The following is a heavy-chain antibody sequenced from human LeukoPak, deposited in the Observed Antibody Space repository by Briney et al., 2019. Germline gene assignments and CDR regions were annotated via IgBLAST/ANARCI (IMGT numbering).Heavy chain of an antibody. CDR3: AKDRVSPGFNWFDP. D-gene: IGHD2/OR15-2a*01. Sequence: GGSLRLSCAASGFAFSHYAMKWVRQAPGKGLEWVSAITGRGDGRYYADSVRGRFTISRDNSKNTLYLQMNSLRAEDTAVYYCAKDRVSPGFNWFDPWGQGSLVTVSS. J-gene: IGHJ5*02. CDR1: GFAFSHYA. V-gene: IGHV3-23*01. CDR2: ITGRGDGR.